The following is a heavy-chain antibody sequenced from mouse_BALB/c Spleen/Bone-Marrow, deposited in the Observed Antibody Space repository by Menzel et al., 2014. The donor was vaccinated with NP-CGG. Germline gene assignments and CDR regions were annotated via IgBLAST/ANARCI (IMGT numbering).Heavy chain of an antibody. CDR3: ARTGTDWYFDV. CDR1: GYTFSSYW. D-gene: IGHD4-1*01. J-gene: IGHJ1*01. Sequence: SGAELMKPGASVKISCKATGYTFSSYWIEWVKQRPGHGLEWIGEILPGSGCTNYNEKFKGKATFTADTSSNTAYMQLSSLTSEDSAVYYCARTGTDWYFDVWGAGTTVTVSS. CDR2: ILPGSGCT. V-gene: IGHV1-9*01.